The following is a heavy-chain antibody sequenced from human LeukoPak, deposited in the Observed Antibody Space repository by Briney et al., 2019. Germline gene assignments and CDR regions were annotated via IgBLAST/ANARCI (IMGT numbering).Heavy chain of an antibody. V-gene: IGHV3-23*01. J-gene: IGHJ4*02. CDR1: GFTFSDYA. D-gene: IGHD2-8*02. CDR3: ATYRQVLLPFES. Sequence: GGSLRLSCAASGFTFSDYAMTWVRQAPGKGLEWVSSIFPSGGEIHYADSVRGRFTISRDNSKSTLSLQMNSLRAEDTAIYYCATYRQVLLPFESWGQGTLVTVSS. CDR2: IFPSGGEI.